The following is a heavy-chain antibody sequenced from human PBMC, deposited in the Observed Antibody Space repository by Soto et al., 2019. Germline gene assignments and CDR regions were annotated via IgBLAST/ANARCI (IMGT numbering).Heavy chain of an antibody. CDR3: ARGRATMVRGVIVWYMVV. J-gene: IGHJ6*03. CDR2: INHSGST. CDR1: GGSFSGYY. D-gene: IGHD3-10*01. V-gene: IGHV4-34*01. Sequence: SETLSLTCAVYGGSFSGYYWSWIRQPPGKGLEWIGEINHSGSTNYNPSLKSRVTISVDTSKNQFSLKLSSVTAADTAVYYCARGRATMVRGVIVWYMVVWGKGTTVTVSS.